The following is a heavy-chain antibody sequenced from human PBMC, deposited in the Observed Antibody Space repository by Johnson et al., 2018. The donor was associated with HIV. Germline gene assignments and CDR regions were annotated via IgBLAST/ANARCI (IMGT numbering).Heavy chain of an antibody. V-gene: IGHV3-9*01. D-gene: IGHD2-15*01. Sequence: VQLVESGGGLVKPGGSLRLSCAASGFTFSSYAMHWVRQAPGKGLEWVSGISWNSGSIGYADSVKGRFTISRDNAKNSLYLQMNSLRAEDTALYYCAASPEDLRAFDIWGQGTMVTVSS. J-gene: IGHJ3*02. CDR3: AASPEDLRAFDI. CDR1: GFTFSSYA. CDR2: ISWNSGSI.